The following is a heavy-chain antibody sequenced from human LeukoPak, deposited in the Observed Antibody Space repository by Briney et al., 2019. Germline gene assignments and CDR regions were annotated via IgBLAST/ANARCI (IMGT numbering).Heavy chain of an antibody. CDR3: ARAYSEDY. J-gene: IGHJ4*02. D-gene: IGHD5-12*01. V-gene: IGHV3-74*01. CDR1: GYTFSSYW. Sequence: GASVKLSCTASGYTFSSYWMHWVRQAPGKGLVWVSRINSDGSSTSYADSVKGRFTISRDNSKNTPYLQMNSPRAEDTAVYYCARAYSEDYWGQGTLVTVSS. CDR2: INSDGSST.